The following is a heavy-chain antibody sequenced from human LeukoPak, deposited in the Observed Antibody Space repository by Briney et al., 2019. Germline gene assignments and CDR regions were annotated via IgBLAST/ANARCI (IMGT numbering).Heavy chain of an antibody. Sequence: GASVKVSCKASGYTFTVYYMHWVRQAPGQGREWMGWINPNSGGTNYAQKFQGRVTITRDTSISTAYMELSRLRSDDTAVYYCASRMDYYDSSGYYGLGYWGQGTLVTVSS. CDR3: ASRMDYYDSSGYYGLGY. V-gene: IGHV1-2*02. D-gene: IGHD3-22*01. J-gene: IGHJ4*02. CDR2: INPNSGGT. CDR1: GYTFTVYY.